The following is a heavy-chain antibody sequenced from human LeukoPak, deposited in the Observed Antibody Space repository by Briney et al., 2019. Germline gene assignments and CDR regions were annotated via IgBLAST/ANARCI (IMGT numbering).Heavy chain of an antibody. Sequence: PGGSLRLSCAASGFTFDDYGMSWVRRAPGKGLEWVSGINWNGGSTGYADSVKGRFTISRDNAKNSLYLQKNSLRAEDTALYHCARRYCSGGSCYGAAGPVDYWGQGTLVTVSS. D-gene: IGHD2-15*01. V-gene: IGHV3-20*01. CDR3: ARRYCSGGSCYGAAGPVDY. CDR1: GFTFDDYG. J-gene: IGHJ4*02. CDR2: INWNGGST.